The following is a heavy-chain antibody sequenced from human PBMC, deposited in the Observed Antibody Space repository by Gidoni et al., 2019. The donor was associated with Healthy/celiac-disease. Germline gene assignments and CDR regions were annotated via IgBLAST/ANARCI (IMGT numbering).Heavy chain of an antibody. D-gene: IGHD3-10*01. CDR1: GFTFSTYA. CDR3: ARDSDYYGSGSYYAKYYFDY. Sequence: GGGVVQPGRSLRLSCAASGFTFSTYAMHWGRQAPGKGLEWVAIISYDASTKFFADSVKGRFTISRDNSKNTLYLQMNSLRTEDTAIYYCARDSDYYGSGSYYAKYYFDYWGQGALVTVSS. CDR2: ISYDASTK. J-gene: IGHJ4*02. V-gene: IGHV3-30-3*01.